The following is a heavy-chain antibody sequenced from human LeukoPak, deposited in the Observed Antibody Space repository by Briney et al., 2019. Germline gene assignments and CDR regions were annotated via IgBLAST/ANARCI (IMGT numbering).Heavy chain of an antibody. CDR1: GFTVSSNY. CDR3: AKGLRYFDWLFDY. J-gene: IGHJ4*02. CDR2: ISGSGGST. Sequence: GGSLRLSCAASGFTVSSNYMSWVRQAPGKGLEWVSAISGSGGSTYYADSVKSRFTISRDNSKNTLHLQMNSRRGEDTAVYYCAKGLRYFDWLFDYWGQGTLVTVSS. D-gene: IGHD3-9*01. V-gene: IGHV3-23*01.